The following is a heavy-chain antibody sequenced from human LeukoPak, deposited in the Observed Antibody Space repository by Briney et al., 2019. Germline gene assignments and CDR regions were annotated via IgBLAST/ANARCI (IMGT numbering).Heavy chain of an antibody. V-gene: IGHV4-34*01. CDR1: GGSFSGYY. CDR3: ARRGKVVVAARRRGFDY. J-gene: IGHJ4*02. Sequence: PSETLSLTCAVYGGSFSGYYWSWIRQPPGKGLEWIGEINHSGSTNYNPSLKSRVTISVDTSKNQFSLKLSSVTAADTAVYYCARRGKVVVAARRRGFDYWGQGTLVTVSS. D-gene: IGHD2-15*01. CDR2: INHSGST.